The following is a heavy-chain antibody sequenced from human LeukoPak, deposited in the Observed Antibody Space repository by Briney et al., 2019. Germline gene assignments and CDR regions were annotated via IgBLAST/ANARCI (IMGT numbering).Heavy chain of an antibody. V-gene: IGHV3-23*01. D-gene: IGHD5-12*01. CDR2: ISGSDDNT. CDR3: AKDNYSGYYIDY. CDR1: GFTFSSYP. Sequence: GGSLRLSCAASGFTFSSYPMSWVRQAPGKGLEWVSAISGSDDNTYYADSVKGRFTISRDNSKNTLYLQMNSLRAEDTAVYYCAKDNYSGYYIDYWGQGTLVTVSS. J-gene: IGHJ4*02.